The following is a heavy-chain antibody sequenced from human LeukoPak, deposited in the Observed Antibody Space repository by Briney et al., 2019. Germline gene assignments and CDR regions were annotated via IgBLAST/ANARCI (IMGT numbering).Heavy chain of an antibody. CDR3: TTEYYYDSSGYRNYFDY. CDR2: IKSKTDGGTT. V-gene: IGHV3-15*07. J-gene: IGHJ4*02. CDR1: GFTFSNAW. Sequence: GGSLRLSCAASGFTFSNAWMNWVRQAPGKGLEWVGRIKSKTDGGTTDYAAPVKGRFTISRDDSKNTLYLQMNSLKTEDTAVYYCTTEYYYDSSGYRNYFDYWGQGTLVTVSS. D-gene: IGHD3-22*01.